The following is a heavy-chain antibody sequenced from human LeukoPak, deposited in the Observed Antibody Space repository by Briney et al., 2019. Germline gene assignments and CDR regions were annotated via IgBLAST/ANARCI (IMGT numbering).Heavy chain of an antibody. J-gene: IGHJ4*02. CDR3: ARGEGGHYYDSSGSYYFDY. Sequence: SETLSLTCTVSGGSISSGGYYWSWIRQPAGKGLEWIGRIYTSGSTNYNPSLKSRVTMSVDTSKNRFSLKLSSVTAADTAVYYCARGEGGHYYDSSGSYYFDYWGQGTLVTVSS. CDR1: GGSISSGGYY. CDR2: IYTSGST. V-gene: IGHV4-61*02. D-gene: IGHD3-22*01.